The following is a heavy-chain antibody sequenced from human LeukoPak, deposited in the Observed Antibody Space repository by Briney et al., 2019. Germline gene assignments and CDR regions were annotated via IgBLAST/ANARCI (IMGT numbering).Heavy chain of an antibody. CDR3: AKDMERVTTVTTDAFDI. CDR2: ISGSGGST. J-gene: IGHJ3*02. Sequence: GRSLRLSCAASGFTFSSYGMHWVRQAPGKGLEWVSAISGSGGSTYYADSVKGRFTISRDNSKNTLYLQMNSLRAEDTAVYYCAKDMERVTTVTTDAFDIWGQGTMVTVSS. V-gene: IGHV3-23*01. D-gene: IGHD4-17*01. CDR1: GFTFSSYG.